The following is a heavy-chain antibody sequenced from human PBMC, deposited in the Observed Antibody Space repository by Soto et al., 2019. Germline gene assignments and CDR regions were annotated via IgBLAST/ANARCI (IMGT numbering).Heavy chain of an antibody. J-gene: IGHJ6*02. CDR1: GGTFSSYT. V-gene: IGHV1-69*04. CDR3: AREITWEWIAAAGQYYYYYGMDV. D-gene: IGHD6-13*01. Sequence: SVKVSCKASGGTFSSYTISWVRQAPGQGLEWMGRIIPILGIANYAQKFQGRVTITADKSTSTAYMELSSLRAEDTAVYYCAREITWEWIAAAGQYYYYYGMDVWGQGTTVTVSS. CDR2: IIPILGIA.